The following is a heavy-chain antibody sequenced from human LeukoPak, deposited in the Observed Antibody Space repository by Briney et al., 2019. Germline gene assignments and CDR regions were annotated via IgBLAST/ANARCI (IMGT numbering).Heavy chain of an antibody. CDR1: GFPFNTYA. D-gene: IGHD2-15*01. CDR2: ISSNGDNT. J-gene: IGHJ3*01. CDR3: TRDSALLGVAFDL. Sequence: GGSLTLSCSASGFPFNTYAIHWVRQAPGKGLEYVAGISSNGDNTDFADSAKGRFTISRDNSKSTLFLQMNSLRAEDTAVYFCTRDSALLGVAFDLWGQGTVVTVSS. V-gene: IGHV3-64D*06.